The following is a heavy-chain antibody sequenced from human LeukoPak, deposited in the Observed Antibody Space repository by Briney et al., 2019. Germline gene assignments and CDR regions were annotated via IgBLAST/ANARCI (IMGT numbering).Heavy chain of an antibody. CDR2: MNPNSGNT. J-gene: IGHJ4*02. V-gene: IGHV1-8*01. CDR3: ARVTSSGWYIFGPHPSFDY. CDR1: GYTCTSYD. D-gene: IGHD6-19*01. Sequence: GASVKVSCKASGYTCTSYDIDWVRQATGQGLEWMGWMNPNSGNTGYAQKFQGRVTMTRNTSISTAYMELSSLRSEDTAVYYCARVTSSGWYIFGPHPSFDYWGQGTLVTVSS.